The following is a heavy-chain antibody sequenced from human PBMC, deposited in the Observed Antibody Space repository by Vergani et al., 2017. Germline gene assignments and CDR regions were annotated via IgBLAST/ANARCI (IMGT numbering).Heavy chain of an antibody. V-gene: IGHV4-39*01. Sequence: QLHLQESGPGLVKPSETLSLTCTVSGGSINSSSYYWGWIRQPPGKGLEWIGNIYHSGGACYNPSLKGRVTISVDTSKNQFSLEVTSVTAADTAIYFCARTESFILRYFHCAFGVQGTLDTVSS. J-gene: IGHJ4*02. CDR1: GGSINSSSYY. CDR2: IYHSGGA. CDR3: ARTESFILRYFHCAF. D-gene: IGHD3-9*01.